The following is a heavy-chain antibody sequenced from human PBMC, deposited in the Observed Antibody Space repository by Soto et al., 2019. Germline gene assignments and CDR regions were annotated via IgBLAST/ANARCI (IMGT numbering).Heavy chain of an antibody. CDR1: GFTFSSYA. CDR2: ISGSGGST. D-gene: IGHD6-19*01. CDR3: ARGRYSSGWYPEYNWFDP. Sequence: PGGSLRLSCAASGFTFSSYAMSWVRQAPGKGLEWVSAISGSGGSTYYADSVKGRFTISRDNSKNTLYLQMNSLRAEDTAVYYCARGRYSSGWYPEYNWFDPWGQGTLVTVSS. J-gene: IGHJ5*02. V-gene: IGHV3-23*01.